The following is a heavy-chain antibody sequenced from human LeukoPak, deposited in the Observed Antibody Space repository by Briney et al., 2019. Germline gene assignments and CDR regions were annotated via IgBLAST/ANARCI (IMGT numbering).Heavy chain of an antibody. CDR3: AMIIAAAARWFDP. CDR1: GGTFCSYA. V-gene: IGHV1-69*05. J-gene: IGHJ5*02. CDR2: IIPIFGTA. Sequence: ASVKVSCKASGGTFCSYAISWVRQAPGQGLEWMGGIIPIFGTANYAQKFQGRVTITTDESTSTAYMELSSLRSEDTAVYYCAMIIAAAARWFDPWGQGTLVTVSS. D-gene: IGHD6-13*01.